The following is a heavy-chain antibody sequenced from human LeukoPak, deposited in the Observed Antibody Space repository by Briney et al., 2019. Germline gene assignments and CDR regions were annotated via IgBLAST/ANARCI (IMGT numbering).Heavy chain of an antibody. V-gene: IGHV7-4-1*02. J-gene: IGHJ3*02. CDR3: ARDNREAARSHANAFDI. D-gene: IGHD6-6*01. Sequence: GASVKVSCKASGYTFTSYAMNWVRQAPGQGLEWMGWINTNTGNPTYAQGFTGRFVFSLDTSVSTAYLQISSLKAEDTAVYYCARDNREAARSHANAFDIWGQGTMVTVSS. CDR2: INTNTGNP. CDR1: GYTFTSYA.